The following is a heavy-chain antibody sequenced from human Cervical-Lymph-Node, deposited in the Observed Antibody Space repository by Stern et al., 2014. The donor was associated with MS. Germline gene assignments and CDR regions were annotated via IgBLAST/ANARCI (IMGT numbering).Heavy chain of an antibody. CDR2: ISAYDGNT. CDR3: ARADGPYTRPEPNWFDP. V-gene: IGHV1-18*01. Sequence: QVQLVESGAEVKKPGASVKVSCKGSGYIFTVYGISWVRQAPGQGLEWMGWISAYDGNTRSAEKFQDRVTMTTDASTSTAYMELRNLKSDDTAMYYCARADGPYTRPEPNWFDPWGQGTLVTVSS. CDR1: GYIFTVYG. D-gene: IGHD1-14*01. J-gene: IGHJ5*02.